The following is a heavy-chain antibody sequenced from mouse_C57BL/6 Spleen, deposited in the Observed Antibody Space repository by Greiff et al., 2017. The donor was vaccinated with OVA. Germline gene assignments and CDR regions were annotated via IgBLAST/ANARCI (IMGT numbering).Heavy chain of an antibody. CDR1: GFNIKDDY. Sequence: VQLQQSGAELVRPGASVKLSCTASGFNIKDDYMHWVKQRPEQGLEWIGWIDPENGDTEYASKFQGKATITADTSSNTAYLQLSSLTSEDTAVYYCTTAYYSNYDGDYWGQGTTLTVSS. V-gene: IGHV14-4*01. CDR3: TTAYYSNYDGDY. CDR2: IDPENGDT. J-gene: IGHJ2*01. D-gene: IGHD2-5*01.